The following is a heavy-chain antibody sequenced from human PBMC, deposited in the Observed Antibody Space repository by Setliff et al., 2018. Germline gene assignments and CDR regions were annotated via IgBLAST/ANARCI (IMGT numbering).Heavy chain of an antibody. CDR2: THTDGITI. J-gene: IGHJ4*02. CDR1: GFTFKTYE. V-gene: IGHV3-48*03. CDR3: ARFACNGGSCYLSASDH. Sequence: GGSLRLSCEASGFTFKTYEMIWVRQAPGKGLERVSKTHTDGITIYSDSVRGRFTIFRDSANNSLYLQMNSLRAEDTAMYYCARFACNGGSCYLSASDHWGQGALVTVSS. D-gene: IGHD2-15*01.